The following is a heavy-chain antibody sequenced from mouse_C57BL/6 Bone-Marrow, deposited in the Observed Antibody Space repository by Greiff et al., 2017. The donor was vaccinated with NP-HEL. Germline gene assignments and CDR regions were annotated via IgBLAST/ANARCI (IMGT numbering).Heavy chain of an antibody. CDR3: TFYYSNYPYYFDY. D-gene: IGHD2-5*01. CDR2: IDPENGDT. J-gene: IGHJ2*01. V-gene: IGHV14-4*01. CDR1: GFNIKDDY. Sequence: EVQLVESGAELVRPGASVKLSCTASGFNIKDDYMHWVKQRPEQGLEWIGWIDPENGDTEYASKFQGKATITADTSSNTAYLQLSSLTSEDTAVYYCTFYYSNYPYYFDYWGQGTTLTVSS.